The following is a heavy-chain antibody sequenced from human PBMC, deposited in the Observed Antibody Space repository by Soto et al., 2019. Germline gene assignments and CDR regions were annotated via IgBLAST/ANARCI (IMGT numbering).Heavy chain of an antibody. Sequence: QVQHQPWGAGLLKPSETLSLTCTVYAGSFSHYYWNWIRQSPGKGLEWIGKIKHGGSSSYNPSLRSRVSISVDMSKNQFSLTLSSVTAADTAVYYSARGGRSDWQVALDIWGQGTMVPVSS. CDR3: ARGGRSDWQVALDI. CDR1: AGSFSHYY. J-gene: IGHJ3*02. CDR2: IKHGGSS. V-gene: IGHV4-34*01. D-gene: IGHD6-19*01.